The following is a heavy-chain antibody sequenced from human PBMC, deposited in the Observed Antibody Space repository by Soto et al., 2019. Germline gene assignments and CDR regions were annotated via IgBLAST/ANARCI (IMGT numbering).Heavy chain of an antibody. J-gene: IGHJ4*02. CDR3: ARDYKDGGYSGHEEIAY. Sequence: GGSLRLSCAASGFTFSSYSMNWVRQAPGKGLEWVSSISSSSSYIYYADSVKGRFTISRDNAKNSLYLQMNSLRAEDTAVYYCARDYKDGGYSGHEEIAYWGQGTLVTVSS. D-gene: IGHD5-12*01. CDR1: GFTFSSYS. CDR2: ISSSSSYI. V-gene: IGHV3-21*01.